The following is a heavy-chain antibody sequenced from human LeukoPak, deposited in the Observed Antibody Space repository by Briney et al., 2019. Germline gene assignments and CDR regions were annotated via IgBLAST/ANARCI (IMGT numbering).Heavy chain of an antibody. CDR3: AREEEWLHYFDY. J-gene: IGHJ4*02. Sequence: PSETLSLTCTVSGGSISSGSYYWSWIRQPAGKGLEWIGRIYTSGSTNYNPSLKSRVTISVDTSKNQFSLKLSSVTAADTAVYYCAREEEWLHYFDYWGQGTLVTVSS. CDR2: IYTSGST. V-gene: IGHV4-61*02. CDR1: GGSISSGSYY. D-gene: IGHD3-3*01.